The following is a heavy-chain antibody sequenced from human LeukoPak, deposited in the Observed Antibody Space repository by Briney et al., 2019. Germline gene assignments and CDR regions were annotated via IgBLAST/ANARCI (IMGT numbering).Heavy chain of an antibody. CDR2: IQYDESNK. J-gene: IGHJ4*02. CDR3: TRGGYYDGSGYYPFDY. Sequence: GGSLRLSCVASGFIFSKYGMHWVRQAPGRGLEWVAFIQYDESNKYYADSIKGQFTLSRDNSKNTLYLQMNSLRPEDTAVYYCTRGGYYDGSGYYPFDYWAQGTLVTVSS. CDR1: GFIFSKYG. D-gene: IGHD3-22*01. V-gene: IGHV3-30*02.